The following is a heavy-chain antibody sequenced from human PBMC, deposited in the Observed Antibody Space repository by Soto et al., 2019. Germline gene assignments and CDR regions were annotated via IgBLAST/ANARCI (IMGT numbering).Heavy chain of an antibody. J-gene: IGHJ5*02. CDR1: GFTLSIYW. D-gene: IGHD3-22*01. CDR2: IKGDGSST. Sequence: GGSLRLYCAASGFTLSIYWMHWVRQAPGKGLVWVSYIKGDGSSTNYADSVKGRFTISRDNAKNTLYLQMSSLRVEDTAVYYCARDSGGYSWGQGTLVTVSS. CDR3: ARDSGGYS. V-gene: IGHV3-74*01.